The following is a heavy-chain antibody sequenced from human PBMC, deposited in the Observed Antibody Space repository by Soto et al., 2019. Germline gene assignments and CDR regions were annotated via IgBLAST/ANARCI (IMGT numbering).Heavy chain of an antibody. CDR1: GYTFTSYG. CDR2: ISAYNGNT. CDR3: ARFSGGSYNTYYFYYGMDV. D-gene: IGHD2-15*01. V-gene: IGHV1-18*04. J-gene: IGHJ6*02. Sequence: ASVKVSCKASGYTFTSYGISWVRQAPGQGLDWMGWISAYNGNTKYAQDLQGRVTMTTDTSTSTAYMELRSLRSDDTAMYYCARFSGGSYNTYYFYYGMDVWGQGTTVTVSS.